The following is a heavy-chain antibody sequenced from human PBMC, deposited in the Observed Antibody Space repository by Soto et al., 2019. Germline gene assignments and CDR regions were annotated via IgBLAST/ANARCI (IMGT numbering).Heavy chain of an antibody. Sequence: GGPLRRSCAPSGCTWSRDARSWVREAGGEGLEWVSAISGSGGSTYSAASVKGRFTTSRDNSKTTLYLQMNSLRAEDTAVYYCATRAQASSGWIEYFQHWGQGTLVTVYS. CDR2: ISGSGGST. CDR1: GCTWSRDA. V-gene: IGHV3-23*01. CDR3: ATRAQASSGWIEYFQH. D-gene: IGHD6-19*01. J-gene: IGHJ1*01.